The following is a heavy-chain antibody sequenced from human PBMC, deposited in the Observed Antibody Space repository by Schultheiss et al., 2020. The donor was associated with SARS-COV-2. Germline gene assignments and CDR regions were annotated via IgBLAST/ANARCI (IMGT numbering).Heavy chain of an antibody. Sequence: GESLKISCAASGFTVSTNYMSWVRQAPGKGLEWVSVIYTGGSTYYADSVKGRFTISRDISQNMLYLQMNSLRAEDTAVYYCARILRNWFDPWGQGTLVTVSS. D-gene: IGHD3-16*01. J-gene: IGHJ5*02. CDR1: GFTVSTNY. CDR3: ARILRNWFDP. V-gene: IGHV3-53*01. CDR2: IYTGGST.